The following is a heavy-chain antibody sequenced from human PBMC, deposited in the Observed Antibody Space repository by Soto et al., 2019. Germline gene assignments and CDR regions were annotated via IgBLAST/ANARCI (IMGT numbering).Heavy chain of an antibody. CDR3: AKCGGGCQYWWFDL. Sequence: PGGSLRLSCVASGFTFTNYDMTWVRQAPGEGLEWVSVISGTGVVTYYADSVKGRFTISRDNSKNTLSLQMNSLRAEDTAVYYCAKCGGGCQYWWFDLWGQGTLVTVSS. CDR2: ISGTGVVT. D-gene: IGHD2-21*02. V-gene: IGHV3-23*01. CDR1: GFTFTNYD. J-gene: IGHJ5*02.